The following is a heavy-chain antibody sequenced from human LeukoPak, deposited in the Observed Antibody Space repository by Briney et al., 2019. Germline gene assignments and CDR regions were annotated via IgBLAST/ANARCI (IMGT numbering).Heavy chain of an antibody. V-gene: IGHV3-15*01. D-gene: IGHD3-22*01. CDR3: TTRRDSSRAFDI. J-gene: IGHJ3*02. CDR1: GFTFSNAW. Sequence: GGSLRLSCAASGFTFSNAWMRWVRQAPGKGLEWVGRIKSKTDGGTTDYAAPVKGRFTISRDDSKNTLYLHMNSLKTEDTAVYYCTTRRDSSRAFDIWGQGTMVTVSS. CDR2: IKSKTDGGTT.